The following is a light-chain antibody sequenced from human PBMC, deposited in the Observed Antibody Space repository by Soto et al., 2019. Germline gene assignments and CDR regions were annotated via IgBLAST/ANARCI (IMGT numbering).Light chain of an antibody. J-gene: IGKJ5*01. CDR1: QSAGNF. CDR3: QQHNQLPIT. V-gene: IGKV3D-15*01. Sequence: EIVMTQSPATLSVSPGETASLSCRASQSAGNFLAWYQQKPGQAPRLLIYYISTRATGIPARFSGSGSGTDFTLNINSLQSEDSAVYYCQQHNQLPITFGQGTRLAIK. CDR2: YIS.